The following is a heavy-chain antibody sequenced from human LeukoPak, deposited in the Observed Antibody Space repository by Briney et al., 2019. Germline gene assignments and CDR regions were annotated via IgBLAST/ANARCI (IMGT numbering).Heavy chain of an antibody. CDR1: GFTFSGFA. CDR2: ISGSGDTT. J-gene: IGHJ4*02. CDR3: VKSMGSIDFDY. V-gene: IGHV3-23*01. Sequence: PGGSLRLSCAASGFTFSGFAMSWVRQAPGKGLAWVSAISGSGDTTYYADSVKGRLTISRDNSKNTVYLQMNSLRAEDTALYYCVKSMGSIDFDYWGQGSLVTVSS. D-gene: IGHD2/OR15-2a*01.